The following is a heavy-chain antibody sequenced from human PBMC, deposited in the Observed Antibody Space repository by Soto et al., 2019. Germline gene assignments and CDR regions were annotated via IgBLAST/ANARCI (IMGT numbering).Heavy chain of an antibody. CDR3: ARGSYYNNQNY. V-gene: IGHV4-61*01. CDR2: IYYSGST. Sequence: PSETLSLTCTVSGGSVSSGSYYWSWIRQPPGKGLEWIGYIYYSGSTNYNPSLKSRVTISVDTSKNQFSLKLSSVTAADTAVYYCARGSYYNNQNYWGQGTLVTSP. J-gene: IGHJ4*02. CDR1: GGSVSSGSYY. D-gene: IGHD3-10*01.